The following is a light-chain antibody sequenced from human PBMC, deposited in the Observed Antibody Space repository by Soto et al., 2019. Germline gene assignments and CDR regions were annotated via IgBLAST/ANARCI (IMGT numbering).Light chain of an antibody. J-gene: IGKJ4*01. CDR1: QSVSRY. Sequence: EIVLTQSPATLSLSPGQRATLSCRASQSVSRYLAWYQQKPGQAPRLVIYDASNRAADIQARVSGSGSGTDFTLPLNSLEHEGFSVYYFQQRSKCQLTFGGGTNV. V-gene: IGKV3-11*01. CDR2: DAS. CDR3: QQRSKCQLT.